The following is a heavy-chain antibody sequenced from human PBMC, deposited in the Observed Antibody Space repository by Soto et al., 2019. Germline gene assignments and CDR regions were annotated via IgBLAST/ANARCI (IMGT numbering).Heavy chain of an antibody. Sequence: GGSLRLSCAASGFTFSSYAMSWVRQAPGKGLEWVSAISGSGGSTYYADSVKGRFTISRDNSKNTLYLQMNSLRAEDTAVYYCAKSTGYGYYYYYYGMDVWGQGTTVTVSS. D-gene: IGHD5-18*01. CDR3: AKSTGYGYYYYYYGMDV. CDR1: GFTFSSYA. J-gene: IGHJ6*02. CDR2: ISGSGGST. V-gene: IGHV3-23*01.